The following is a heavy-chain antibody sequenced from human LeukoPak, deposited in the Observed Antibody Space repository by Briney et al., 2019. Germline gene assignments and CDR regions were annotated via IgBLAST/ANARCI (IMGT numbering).Heavy chain of an antibody. CDR2: MFHSGDT. V-gene: IGHV4-38-2*01. CDR1: GYSIRSGSY. D-gene: IGHD4-17*01. J-gene: IGHJ4*02. CDR3: AKVGAYGDYARHDY. Sequence: PSETLSLTCDVSGYSIRSGSYWGWIRQPPGKGLDWIGCMFHSGDTYHNPSLKSRVTISADTSKNQFSLKLTSVTAADTAVYYCAKVGAYGDYARHDYWGQGTLVTVSS.